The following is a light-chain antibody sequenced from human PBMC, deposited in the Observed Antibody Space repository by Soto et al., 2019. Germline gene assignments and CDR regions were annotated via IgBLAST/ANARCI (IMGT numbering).Light chain of an antibody. Sequence: IVMTQSTDTLAVSPGERATLSCRASQSVSIKLAWYQQRPGQAPRLLIYDTSTRATGTPARFSGSGSGTEFTLIISGLQPEDSATYYRQQYDSSSTLGGGPKV. CDR1: QSVSIK. CDR2: DTS. CDR3: QQYDSSST. V-gene: IGKV3D-15*01. J-gene: IGKJ4*02.